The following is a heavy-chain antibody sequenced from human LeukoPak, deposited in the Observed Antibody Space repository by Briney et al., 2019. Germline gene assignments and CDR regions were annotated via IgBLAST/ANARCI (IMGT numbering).Heavy chain of an antibody. V-gene: IGHV4-59*08. Sequence: SETLSLTCTVSGGSISSYYWSWIRQPPGKGLEWIGYIYYSGSTNYNPSLKSRVTISVDTSKNQFSLKLSSVTAADTAVYYCARHGGYCSSTSCQKSLDYWGQGTLVTVSS. J-gene: IGHJ4*02. CDR2: IYYSGST. CDR1: GGSISSYY. CDR3: ARHGGYCSSTSCQKSLDY. D-gene: IGHD2-2*01.